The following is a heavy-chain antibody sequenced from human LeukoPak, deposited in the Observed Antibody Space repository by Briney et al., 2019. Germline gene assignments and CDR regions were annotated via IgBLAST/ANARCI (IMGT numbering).Heavy chain of an antibody. CDR1: GGSSSSNY. D-gene: IGHD3-22*01. V-gene: IGHV4-4*07. Sequence: SETLSLTGIVSGGSSSSNYGSWIRQPAGKGLEWIGRIYSSGTTTYIPSLKSRVTMSGDTSKNQLSLRLTAVTAADTAVYYCARIHRRADSSGYYYEDWYFDLWGRGTLVTVSS. J-gene: IGHJ2*01. CDR3: ARIHRRADSSGYYYEDWYFDL. CDR2: IYSSGTT.